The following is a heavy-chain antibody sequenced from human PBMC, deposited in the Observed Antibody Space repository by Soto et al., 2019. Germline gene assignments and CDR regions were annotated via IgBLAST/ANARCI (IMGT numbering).Heavy chain of an antibody. Sequence: ASVKVSCKASGYTFNAYYIHWVRQAPGQGLEWVGRINPNSGDTTYTRKFEGRVTMTRDTSTSTAYMDLRSLTSDDTAVYYCARVIPGVEAWFDPWGQGTLVTVSS. D-gene: IGHD2-2*01. V-gene: IGHV1-2*02. CDR2: INPNSGDT. CDR3: ARVIPGVEAWFDP. J-gene: IGHJ5*02. CDR1: GYTFNAYY.